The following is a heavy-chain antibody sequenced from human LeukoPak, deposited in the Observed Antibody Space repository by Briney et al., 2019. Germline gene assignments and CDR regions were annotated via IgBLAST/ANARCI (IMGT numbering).Heavy chain of an antibody. CDR3: ARGIAVAPGDTFDI. D-gene: IGHD6-19*01. V-gene: IGHV1-2*02. Sequence: ASVKVSCKASGYSFTNYDINWVRQATGQGLEWMGWISPTSGGTNYAQKFQGRVTMTRDTSISTGYMELSSLRSDDTAVYYCARGIAVAPGDTFDIWGQGTMVTVSS. CDR1: GYSFTNYD. CDR2: ISPTSGGT. J-gene: IGHJ3*02.